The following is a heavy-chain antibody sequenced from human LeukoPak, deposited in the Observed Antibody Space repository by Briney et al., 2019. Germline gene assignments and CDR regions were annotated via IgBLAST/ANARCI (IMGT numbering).Heavy chain of an antibody. CDR2: INHSGST. D-gene: IGHD6-13*01. CDR1: GGSFSGYY. Sequence: SETLSLTCAVYGGSFSGYYWSWIRQPPGKGLEWLGEINHSGSTNYNPSLKSRVTISVDTSKNQFSLKLSSVTAADTAVYYCARGRGSSSWFYYWGQGTLVTVSS. CDR3: ARGRGSSSWFYY. V-gene: IGHV4-34*01. J-gene: IGHJ4*02.